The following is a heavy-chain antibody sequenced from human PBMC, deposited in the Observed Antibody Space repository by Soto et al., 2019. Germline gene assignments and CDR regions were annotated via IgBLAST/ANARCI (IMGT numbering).Heavy chain of an antibody. CDR1: GYSSSNYY. V-gene: IGHV1-46*01. Sequence: QVQVVQSGAEVKEPGASAKVSCKASGYSSSNYYTHWVRQAPGQGLEWMGIVNPNGETTNYAQRFQGRVALTRDTSTNTDYMDLSRLTSDDTAIYFCASVTTIWSNWGQGTLVTVSS. CDR3: ASVTTIWSN. D-gene: IGHD2-21*02. CDR2: VNPNGETT. J-gene: IGHJ4*02.